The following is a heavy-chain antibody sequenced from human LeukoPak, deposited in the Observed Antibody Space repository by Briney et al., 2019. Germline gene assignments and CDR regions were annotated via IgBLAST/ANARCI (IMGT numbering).Heavy chain of an antibody. Sequence: ASVKVSCKASGYTFTGYYMHWVRQAPGQGLEWMGWINPNSGGTNYAQKLQGRVTMTRDTSISTAYMELNRLRSDDTAVYYCARDRADIAAGWFDPWGQGTLVTVSS. CDR3: ARDRADIAAGWFDP. J-gene: IGHJ5*02. CDR2: INPNSGGT. V-gene: IGHV1-2*02. CDR1: GYTFTGYY. D-gene: IGHD6-13*01.